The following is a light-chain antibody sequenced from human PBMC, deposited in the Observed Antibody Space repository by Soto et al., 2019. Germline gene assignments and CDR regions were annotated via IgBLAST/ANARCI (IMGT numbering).Light chain of an antibody. V-gene: IGLV2-14*01. J-gene: IGLJ2*01. Sequence: SALTQPASVSGSPGQSITISCTGTNSDVGTYNYVSWYQQHPGKAPKFVVYEVSDRPSGVSDRFSGSKSGNTASLTISGLQAEDGADYYCSSYTTSSTLVFGGGTKLTVL. CDR2: EVS. CDR3: SSYTTSSTLV. CDR1: NSDVGTYNY.